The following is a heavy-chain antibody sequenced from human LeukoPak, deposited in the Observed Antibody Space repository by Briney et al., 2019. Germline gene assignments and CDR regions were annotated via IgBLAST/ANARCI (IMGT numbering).Heavy chain of an antibody. Sequence: GGSLRLSCAASGFTFNNAWMNWVRQAPGKGLEWVGRIKSNTDGGTTDYAAPVKGRFTISRDDSKNTLYLQMNSLKTEDTAVYYCTTDGYSSSFTVYWGQGTLVTVSP. CDR1: GFTFNNAW. J-gene: IGHJ4*02. CDR2: IKSNTDGGTT. V-gene: IGHV3-15*01. D-gene: IGHD6-13*01. CDR3: TTDGYSSSFTVY.